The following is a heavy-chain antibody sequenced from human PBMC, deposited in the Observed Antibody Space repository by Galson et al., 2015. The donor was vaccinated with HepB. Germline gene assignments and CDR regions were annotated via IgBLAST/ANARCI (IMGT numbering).Heavy chain of an antibody. V-gene: IGHV3-11*01. CDR3: ARTEPPGDC. CDR2: MSGSGSII. J-gene: IGHJ4*02. Sequence: SLRLSCAASGFTFRNYYMGWLRQTPGKGLEWVSYMSGSGSIIYYADFAKGRFTVSRDNARNSLSLHMNNLRAEDSARYYCARTEPPGDCWGRGTLVTVSS. D-gene: IGHD1-26*01. CDR1: GFTFRNYY.